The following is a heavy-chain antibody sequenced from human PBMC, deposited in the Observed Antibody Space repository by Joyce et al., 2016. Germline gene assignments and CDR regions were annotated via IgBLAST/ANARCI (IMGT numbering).Heavy chain of an antibody. V-gene: IGHV3-30*04. CDR2: ISYDGRKK. J-gene: IGHJ6*02. Sequence: PASGFAFSTYAMFWVRQAPGKGLEWVAVISYDGRKKFYSDSVKGRFTISRDTSKNTLYLKMNSLRAEDAAVYYCARPNYDILTGGDTYYYGMDVWGQGTKVTVSS. D-gene: IGHD3-9*01. CDR3: ARPNYDILTGGDTYYYGMDV. CDR1: GFAFSTYA.